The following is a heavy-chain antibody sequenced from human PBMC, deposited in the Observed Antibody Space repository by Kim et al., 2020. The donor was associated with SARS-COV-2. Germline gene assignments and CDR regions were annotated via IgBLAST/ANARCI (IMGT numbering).Heavy chain of an antibody. V-gene: IGHV4-34*01. D-gene: IGHD3-16*01. CDR3: ARGIPAGGTPRGYLDV. CDR1: GGSFSGYY. CDR2: INHSGST. J-gene: IGHJ6*03. Sequence: SETLSLTCAVYGGSFSGYYWSWIRQPPGKGLEWIGEINHSGSTNYNPSLKSRVTISVDTSKNQFSLKLSSVTAADTAVYYCARGIPAGGTPRGYLDVWGKGTPVTVSS.